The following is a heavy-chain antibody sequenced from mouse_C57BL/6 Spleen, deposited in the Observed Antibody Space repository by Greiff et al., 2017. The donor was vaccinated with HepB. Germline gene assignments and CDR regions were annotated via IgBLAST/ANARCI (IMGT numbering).Heavy chain of an antibody. Sequence: VQLQQSGPELVKPGASVKISCKASGYTFTDYYMNWVKQSHGKSLEWIGDINPNNGGTSYNQKFKGKATLTVDKSSSTAYMELRSLTSEDSAVYYCARRGLTGTDYWGQGTTLTVSS. J-gene: IGHJ2*01. V-gene: IGHV1-26*01. D-gene: IGHD4-1*01. CDR3: ARRGLTGTDY. CDR2: INPNNGGT. CDR1: GYTFTDYY.